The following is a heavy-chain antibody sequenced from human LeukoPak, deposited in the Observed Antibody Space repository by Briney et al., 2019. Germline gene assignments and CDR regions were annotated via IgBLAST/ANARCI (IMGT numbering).Heavy chain of an antibody. D-gene: IGHD2-2*01. J-gene: IGHJ3*02. CDR1: GGSISSSSYY. CDR2: IYYSGST. CDR3: ARPVVPAALDDAFGI. V-gene: IGHV4-39*01. Sequence: SETLSLTCTVSGGSISSSSYYWGWIRQPPGKGLEWIGSIYYSGSTYYNPSLKSRVTISVDTSKNQFSLKLSSVTAADTAVYYCARPVVPAALDDAFGIWGQGTMVTVSS.